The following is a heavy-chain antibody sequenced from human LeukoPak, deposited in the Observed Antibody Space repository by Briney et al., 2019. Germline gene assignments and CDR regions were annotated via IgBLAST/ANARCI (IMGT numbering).Heavy chain of an antibody. CDR2: ISSSSSYI. J-gene: IGHJ4*02. Sequence: PGGSLRLSCAASGFTFSSYSMNWVRQAPGKGLEWVSSISSSSSYIYYADSVKGRFTISRDNAKNSLYLQMNSLRAEDTAVYYCARDRAMGVGAYYFDYWGQGTLVTVSS. V-gene: IGHV3-21*01. D-gene: IGHD1-26*01. CDR1: GFTFSSYS. CDR3: ARDRAMGVGAYYFDY.